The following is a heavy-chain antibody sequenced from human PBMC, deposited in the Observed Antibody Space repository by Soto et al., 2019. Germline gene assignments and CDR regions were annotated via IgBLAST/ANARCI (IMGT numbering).Heavy chain of an antibody. CDR2: IYSSGTT. CDR3: ARVPFCGGDCYFGV. D-gene: IGHD2-21*02. CDR1: GGSISSFY. J-gene: IGHJ4*02. Sequence: QVLLQDPGPRLVKPSETLSLTCTVAGGSISSFYWSWVRQPAGKGLEWIGRIYSSGTTNYNPSLKSRVTMSVDTSTYQFSLKLTSVTAADTAVYFCARVPFCGGDCYFGVWGQGTQVTVSS. V-gene: IGHV4-4*07.